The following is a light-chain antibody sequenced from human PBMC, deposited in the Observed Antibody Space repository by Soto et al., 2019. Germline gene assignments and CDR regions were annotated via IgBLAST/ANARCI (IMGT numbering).Light chain of an antibody. CDR1: QSISSY. V-gene: IGKV1-39*01. J-gene: IGKJ4*01. Sequence: DIQMTQSPSSLSASVGDRVTITCGASQSISSYLNWYQQKPGKAPKLLIYAASSLQSGVPSRFSGSGSGTDFTLTISILQPEDFATYYCQQSYSTPGTFGGGTKVEIK. CDR3: QQSYSTPGT. CDR2: AAS.